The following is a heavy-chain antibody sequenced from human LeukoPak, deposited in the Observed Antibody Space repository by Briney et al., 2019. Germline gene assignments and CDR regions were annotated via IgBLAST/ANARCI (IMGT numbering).Heavy chain of an antibody. CDR1: GYTFTGYY. Sequence: ASVKVSCKASGYTFTGYYMHWVRQAPGQGLEWMGWINPNSGGTNYAQKFQGRVTMTRDTSISTAYMELSSLRSEDTAVYYCATGLWFGELLRVFDYWGQGTLVTVSS. V-gene: IGHV1-2*02. D-gene: IGHD3-10*01. J-gene: IGHJ4*02. CDR3: ATGLWFGELLRVFDY. CDR2: INPNSGGT.